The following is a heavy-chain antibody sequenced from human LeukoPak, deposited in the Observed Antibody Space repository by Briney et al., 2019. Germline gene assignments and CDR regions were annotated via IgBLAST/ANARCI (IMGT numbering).Heavy chain of an antibody. CDR1: GFTFSNYE. CDR3: ARVAEAAAFDY. CDR2: ISNSGNTK. Sequence: GGSLRLSCAASGFTFSNYEMNWIRQAPGKGLEWISYISNSGNTKYYADSVKGRFTISRDNAKNSLYLQMNSLRAEDTAVYYCARVAEAAAFDYWGRGTLVTVSS. J-gene: IGHJ4*02. V-gene: IGHV3-48*03. D-gene: IGHD6-13*01.